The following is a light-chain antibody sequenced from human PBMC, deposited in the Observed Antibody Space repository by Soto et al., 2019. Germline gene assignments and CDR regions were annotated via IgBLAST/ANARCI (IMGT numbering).Light chain of an antibody. CDR3: ETWDSNTNYV. CDR1: SGHSSYI. V-gene: IGLV4-60*02. Sequence: QSVLTQSSSASASLGSSVKLTCTLSSGHSSYIIAWHQQQPGKAPRYLMKLEGSGSYNTGSGVPDRFSGSSSGADRYLTISDLQFEDEADYYCETWDSNTNYVFGTGTKLTVL. J-gene: IGLJ1*01. CDR2: LEGSGSY.